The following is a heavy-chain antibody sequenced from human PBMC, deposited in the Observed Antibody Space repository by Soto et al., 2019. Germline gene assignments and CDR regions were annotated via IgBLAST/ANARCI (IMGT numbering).Heavy chain of an antibody. D-gene: IGHD3-22*01. CDR2: INPNGGDT. V-gene: IGHV1-46*01. CDR1: GYTFTYYH. Sequence: ASVKVSCKASGYTFTYYHVHWVRQAPGQGLEWMGIINPNGGDTTYAQKFQGRVTMTRDTSTDTAYMELSSLRSEDTAVYYCATERSRHSDSSGYYYGYLDYWGQGTLVTVSS. CDR3: ATERSRHSDSSGYYYGYLDY. J-gene: IGHJ4*02.